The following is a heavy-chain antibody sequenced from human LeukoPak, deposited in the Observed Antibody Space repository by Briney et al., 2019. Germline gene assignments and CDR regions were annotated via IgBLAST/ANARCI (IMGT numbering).Heavy chain of an antibody. D-gene: IGHD2-15*01. Sequence: ASVKVSCKASGYTFTGYYILWVRQAPRQGLEWMGWINPNSGGTIYAQKFQGRVTMTRDTSISTAYMELSRLRSDDTAVYYCARGRALYCSGDSCYGFDPWGQGTLVTVSS. V-gene: IGHV1-2*02. CDR2: INPNSGGT. J-gene: IGHJ5*02. CDR3: ARGRALYCSGDSCYGFDP. CDR1: GYTFTGYY.